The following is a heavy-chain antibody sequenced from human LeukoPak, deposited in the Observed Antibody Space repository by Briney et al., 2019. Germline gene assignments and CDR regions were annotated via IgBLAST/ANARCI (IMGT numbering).Heavy chain of an antibody. D-gene: IGHD3-16*01. CDR1: GGSIGSSSYY. V-gene: IGHV4-39*01. CDR3: AGLWGVMGYYYGMDV. J-gene: IGHJ6*02. Sequence: PSETLSLTCTVSGGSIGSSSYYWGWIRQPPGTGLEWIGSIYYSGSTYYNPSLKSRVTISVDTSKNQFSLKLSSVTAADTAVYYCAGLWGVMGYYYGMDVWGQGTTVTVSS. CDR2: IYYSGST.